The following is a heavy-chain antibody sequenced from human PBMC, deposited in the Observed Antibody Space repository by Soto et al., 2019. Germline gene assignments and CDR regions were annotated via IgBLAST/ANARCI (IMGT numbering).Heavy chain of an antibody. J-gene: IGHJ6*02. D-gene: IGHD3-9*01. V-gene: IGHV3-21*01. Sequence: PGGSLRVSCAASGFTFSSYSMNWVRQAPGKGLEWVSSISSSSSYIYYADSVKGRFTISRDNAKNSLYLQMNSLRAEDTAVYYCARVYDKDYYYGMDVWGQGTTVTVSS. CDR3: ARVYDKDYYYGMDV. CDR2: ISSSSSYI. CDR1: GFTFSSYS.